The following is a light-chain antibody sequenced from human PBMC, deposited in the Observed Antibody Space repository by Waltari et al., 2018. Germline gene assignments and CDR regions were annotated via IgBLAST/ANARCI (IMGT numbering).Light chain of an antibody. CDR1: SGSIASNY. CDR3: QSYDSSNHVV. J-gene: IGLJ2*01. CDR2: EDN. V-gene: IGLV6-57*03. Sequence: NFMLTQPHSVSESPGKTVTISCTRSSGSIASNYVQWYQQRPGSAPPTVIYEDNQRPSGVPDRFSGSIDSSSNSASLTISGLKTEDEADYYCQSYDSSNHVVFGGGTKLTVL.